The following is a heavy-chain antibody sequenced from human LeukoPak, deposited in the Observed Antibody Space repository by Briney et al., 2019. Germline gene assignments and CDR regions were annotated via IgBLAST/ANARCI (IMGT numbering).Heavy chain of an antibody. CDR2: IYSGGST. J-gene: IGHJ4*02. D-gene: IGHD6-19*01. CDR3: ARGSSGWFHPFDY. V-gene: IGHV3-53*01. CDR1: GFTFSSYS. Sequence: GGSLRLSCVASGFTFSSYSMSWVRQAPGKGLEWVSVIYSGGSTYYADSVKGRFTISRDNSKNTLYLQMNSLRAEDTAVYYCARGSSGWFHPFDYWGQGTLVTVSS.